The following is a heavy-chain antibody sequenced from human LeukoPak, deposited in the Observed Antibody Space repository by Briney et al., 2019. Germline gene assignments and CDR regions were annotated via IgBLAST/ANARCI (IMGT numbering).Heavy chain of an antibody. CDR1: GFTFSSYS. D-gene: IGHD3-10*01. Sequence: GGSLRLSCAASGFTFSSYSMNWVRQAPGKGLEWVSYITSSSSTIYYADSVKGRFTISRDNSKNTLYLQMNSLRAEDTAVYYCAKRRQLWFGEGGFDPWGQGTLVTVSS. J-gene: IGHJ5*02. V-gene: IGHV3-48*01. CDR3: AKRRQLWFGEGGFDP. CDR2: ITSSSSTI.